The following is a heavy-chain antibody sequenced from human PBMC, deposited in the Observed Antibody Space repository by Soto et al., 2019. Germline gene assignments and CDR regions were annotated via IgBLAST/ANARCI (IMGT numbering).Heavy chain of an antibody. CDR2: ISAYNGNT. CDR1: GYTFTSYG. V-gene: IGHV1-18*01. CDR3: ARDQSRNSSGWYGNWFDP. Sequence: ASVKVSCKASGYTFTSYGISWVRQAPGQGLEWMVWISAYNGNTNYAQKLQGRVTMTTDTSTSTAYMELRSLRSDDTAVYYCARDQSRNSSGWYGNWFDPWGQGTLVTVSS. D-gene: IGHD6-19*01. J-gene: IGHJ5*02.